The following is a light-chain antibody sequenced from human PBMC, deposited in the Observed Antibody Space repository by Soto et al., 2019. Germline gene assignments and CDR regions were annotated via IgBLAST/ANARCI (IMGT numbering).Light chain of an antibody. J-gene: IGKJ2*01. V-gene: IGKV3-11*01. CDR2: DAS. Sequence: EIVLTQSPATLSLSPGERATLSCRASQSVSTYLAWYQQKPGQAPRLLIHDASNRASGVPARFSGSGSGTDFTLTISSLEAEDFAVYYCQQRTNWLYTFGQGTKLEIK. CDR3: QQRTNWLYT. CDR1: QSVSTY.